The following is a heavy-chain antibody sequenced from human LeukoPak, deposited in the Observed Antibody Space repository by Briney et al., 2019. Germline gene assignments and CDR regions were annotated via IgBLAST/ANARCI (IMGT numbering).Heavy chain of an antibody. J-gene: IGHJ4*02. V-gene: IGHV3-7*01. D-gene: IGHD5-12*01. Sequence: PGGSLRLSCAASGFTSSSYWMSWVRQAPGKGLEWVANIKQDGSEKYYVDSVKGRFTISRDNAKNSLYLQMNSLRAEDTAVYYCARARAVATFWGQGTLVTVSS. CDR2: IKQDGSEK. CDR1: GFTSSSYW. CDR3: ARARAVATF.